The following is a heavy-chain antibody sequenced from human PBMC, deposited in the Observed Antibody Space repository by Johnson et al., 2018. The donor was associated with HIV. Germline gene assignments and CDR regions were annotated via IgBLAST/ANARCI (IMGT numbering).Heavy chain of an antibody. CDR1: GFTFDDYA. Sequence: VQLVESRGGLVQPGRSLRLSCAASGFTFDDYAMHWVRQVPGKGLEWVSGISWNSGSIGYADSVKGRFTISRDNAKNSLYLQMNSLRVEDTALYYCARDLKSYYYSSGYLDAFDIWGQGTMVTVSS. CDR2: ISWNSGSI. D-gene: IGHD3-22*01. J-gene: IGHJ3*02. CDR3: ARDLKSYYYSSGYLDAFDI. V-gene: IGHV3-9*01.